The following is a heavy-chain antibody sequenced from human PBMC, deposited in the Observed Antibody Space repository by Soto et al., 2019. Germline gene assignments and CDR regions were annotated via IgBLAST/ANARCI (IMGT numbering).Heavy chain of an antibody. Sequence: QVQLVESGGGLVKPGGSLRLSCAASGFTFSDYYMSWIRQAPGKGLEWVSYISSSSSYTNYADSVKGRFTISRDNAKNSLYLQMNSVRAEDPAVYYWARAGGYGYGGNWFAPGGQGTLVTVSS. V-gene: IGHV3-11*06. D-gene: IGHD5-18*01. CDR1: GFTFSDYY. J-gene: IGHJ5*02. CDR2: ISSSSSYT. CDR3: ARAGGYGYGGNWFAP.